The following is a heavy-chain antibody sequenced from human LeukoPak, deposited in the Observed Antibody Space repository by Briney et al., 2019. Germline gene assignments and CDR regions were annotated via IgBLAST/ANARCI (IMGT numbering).Heavy chain of an antibody. CDR3: ARVYSGSWYFDL. Sequence: GGSLRLSCVASGFTFSSYWLSWVRQAPGKGLEWVANIKKDGSEQYFVDSVKGRFTISRDNAKNSLYLQMNSLRAEDTAVYYCARVYSGSWYFDLWGRGTLVTVSS. V-gene: IGHV3-7*01. D-gene: IGHD5-12*01. J-gene: IGHJ2*01. CDR2: IKKDGSEQ. CDR1: GFTFSSYW.